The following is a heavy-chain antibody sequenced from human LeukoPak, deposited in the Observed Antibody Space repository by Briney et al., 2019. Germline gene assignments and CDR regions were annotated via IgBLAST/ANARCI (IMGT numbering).Heavy chain of an antibody. Sequence: GGSLRLSCAASGFTFSSYAMSWVRQAPGKGLEWVSAISGSGGSTNYADSVKGRFTISRDNSKNTLYLQMNSLRAEDTAVYYCAKGPWFGETMDYFDYWGQGTLVTVSS. CDR2: ISGSGGST. CDR3: AKGPWFGETMDYFDY. CDR1: GFTFSSYA. D-gene: IGHD3-10*01. V-gene: IGHV3-23*01. J-gene: IGHJ4*02.